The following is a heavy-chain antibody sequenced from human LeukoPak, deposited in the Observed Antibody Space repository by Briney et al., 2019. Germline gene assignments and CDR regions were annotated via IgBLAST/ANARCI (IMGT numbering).Heavy chain of an antibody. J-gene: IGHJ6*03. D-gene: IGHD2-2*01. V-gene: IGHV1-69*13. CDR3: ARGLAVPAARHEGEYYYYYYMDV. CDR2: IIPIFGAS. Sequence: SVKVSCKASGGTFSSYGIIWVRQAPGQGLEWMGGIIPIFGASNYTQKFQGRVTITADEPRSTAYMELSSLRSEDTAVYYCARGLAVPAARHEGEYYYYYYMDVWGKGTTVTVSS. CDR1: GGTFSSYG.